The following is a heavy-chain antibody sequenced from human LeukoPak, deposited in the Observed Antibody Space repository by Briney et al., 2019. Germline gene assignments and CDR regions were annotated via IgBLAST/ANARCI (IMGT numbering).Heavy chain of an antibody. CDR1: GGSISSYY. Sequence: SETLTLTCTVSGGSISSYYWSWIRQPPGKGLEWIGEINHSGSTNYNPSLKSRVTISVDTSKNQFSLKLSSVTAADTAVYYCARVSYYYDSSGYYYRRPNWFDPWGQGTLVTVSS. CDR3: ARVSYYYDSSGYYYRRPNWFDP. D-gene: IGHD3-22*01. J-gene: IGHJ5*02. V-gene: IGHV4-34*01. CDR2: INHSGST.